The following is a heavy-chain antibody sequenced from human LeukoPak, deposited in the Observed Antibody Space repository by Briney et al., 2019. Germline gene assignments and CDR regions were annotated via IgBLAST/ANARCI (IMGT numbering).Heavy chain of an antibody. CDR1: GFPFSSCT. D-gene: IGHD3-22*01. V-gene: IGHV3-21*06. CDR2: ISSTSIYT. J-gene: IGHJ4*02. CDR3: AREIGPQDY. Sequence: GGSLRLSCAASGFPFSSCTMNWVRQAPGKGLEWVSSISSTSIYTYYADSVRGRFTVSRDNAKNSLYLQINSLRTEDTAVYYCAREIGPQDYWGQGTLVTVSS.